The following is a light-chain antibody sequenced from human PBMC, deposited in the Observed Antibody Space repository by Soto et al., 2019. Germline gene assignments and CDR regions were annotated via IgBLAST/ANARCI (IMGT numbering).Light chain of an antibody. Sequence: DIQMTQSPTSLSASVGDRVTITCRASQNIRSYLNWYQQIPGKAPNLLIYATSILQTGAPSRFSGSGTGTDFTLTINGLQPEDFATYYCQQGYTTRWTFGQGTKVEIK. CDR1: QNIRSY. CDR3: QQGYTTRWT. CDR2: ATS. V-gene: IGKV1-39*01. J-gene: IGKJ1*01.